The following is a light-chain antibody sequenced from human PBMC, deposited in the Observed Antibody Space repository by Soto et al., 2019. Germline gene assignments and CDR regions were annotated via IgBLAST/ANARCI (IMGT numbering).Light chain of an antibody. Sequence: EIVLAQSPGTLSLSPGQRATLSSRPTQSVSNNYLAWYHQKPGQAPRLLFYGASNRATGIPDRFSGSGSGTDFTLTISRLEPEDFAVYYCQQYGSSGTFGKGTKVDIK. CDR3: QQYGSSGT. CDR1: QSVSNNY. CDR2: GAS. J-gene: IGKJ1*01. V-gene: IGKV3-20*01.